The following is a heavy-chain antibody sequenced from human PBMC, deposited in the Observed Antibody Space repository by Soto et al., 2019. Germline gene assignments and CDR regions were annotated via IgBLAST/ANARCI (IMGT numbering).Heavy chain of an antibody. J-gene: IGHJ4*02. CDR1: GFTFSDYS. CDR2: ISRRSDYI. CDR3: ARGPSYCSGGSCYSEY. Sequence: GGSLRLSCAASGFTFSDYSMNWVRQAPGKGLEWVSSISRRSDYIYYADSVKGRFTVSRDDAKNSLYPQMGSLRAEDTAIYYCARGPSYCSGGSCYSEYWGQGTLVTVSS. V-gene: IGHV3-21*01. D-gene: IGHD2-15*01.